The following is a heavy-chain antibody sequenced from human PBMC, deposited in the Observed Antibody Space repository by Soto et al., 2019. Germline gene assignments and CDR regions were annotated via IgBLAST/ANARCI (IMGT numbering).Heavy chain of an antibody. CDR1: GFTFGDYG. CDR3: AKNQDCNRADLGAFDV. V-gene: IGHV3-23*01. CDR2: ISGSGNQI. Sequence: VQLSQSGGGLVQRGGSLRLSCEGSGFTFGDYGINWVRQAPGKGLEWVSGISGSGNQIEYSDSVKGRFTISRGNSKKTVLLQMNRLSAGDAGVYFCAKNQDCNRADLGAFDVWGQGTMVTVSS. J-gene: IGHJ3*01. D-gene: IGHD2-21*02.